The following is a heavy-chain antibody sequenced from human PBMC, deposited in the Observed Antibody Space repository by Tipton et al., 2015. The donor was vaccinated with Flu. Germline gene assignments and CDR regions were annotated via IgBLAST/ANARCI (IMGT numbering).Heavy chain of an antibody. J-gene: IGHJ4*02. CDR2: VFRSGSG. V-gene: IGHV4-38-2*01. D-gene: IGHD4-11*01. CDR1: GDAIRSDYL. CDR3: VRRDYSNYVSDPKN. Sequence: TLSLTCSVSGDAIRSDYLWGWIRQPPGRGLEWIGNVFRSGSGYLNPSLKSRVAISIDTSRKQFSLKLSSLTAADTAVYFCVRRDYSNYVSDPKNWGQGTLVTVSS.